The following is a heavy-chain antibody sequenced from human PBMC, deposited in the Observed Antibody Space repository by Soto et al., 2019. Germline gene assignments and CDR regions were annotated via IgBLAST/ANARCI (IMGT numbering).Heavy chain of an antibody. J-gene: IGHJ4*02. CDR2: IYWDDDE. CDR3: AHSRNLITEDAQVGDFDY. Sequence: QISLKESGPTLVKPTQTLKLTCSFSGFSLTTDGEGVGWVRQPPGEALEWLALIYWDDDERYSPSLKTRLTIPKDPSKNPVVLIMTNMDPVDTATYYCAHSRNLITEDAQVGDFDYSCQGTLVTVSS. CDR1: GFSLTTDGEG. D-gene: IGHD3-10*01. V-gene: IGHV2-5*02.